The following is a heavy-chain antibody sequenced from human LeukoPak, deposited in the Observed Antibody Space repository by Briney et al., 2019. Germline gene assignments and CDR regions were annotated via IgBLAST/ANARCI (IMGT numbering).Heavy chain of an antibody. CDR2: INPNSGGT. CDR3: ARVGSDCSGGSCYSLYYYYYMDV. Sequence: ASVKVSCKASGYTFTGYYMHWVRQAPGQGLEWMGWINPNSGGTNYAQKFQGRVTMTRDTSISTAYMELSRLRSDDTAVYYCARVGSDCSGGSCYSLYYYYYMDVWGKGTTVTVSS. V-gene: IGHV1-2*02. D-gene: IGHD2-15*01. J-gene: IGHJ6*03. CDR1: GYTFTGYY.